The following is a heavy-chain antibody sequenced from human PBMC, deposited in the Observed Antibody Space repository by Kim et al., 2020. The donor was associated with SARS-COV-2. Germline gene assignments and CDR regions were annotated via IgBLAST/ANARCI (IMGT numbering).Heavy chain of an antibody. J-gene: IGHJ4*02. V-gene: IGHV1-18*04. CDR3: ARGADGDVSFDY. D-gene: IGHD4-17*01. Sequence: ASVKVSCKASGYIFSTYGFSWVRQAPGQGLELLGWISARDGYAHYAQKVQGRVTMTTDTSTNTAYMELWSLRFDDTAMYYCARGADGDVSFDYWGQGTLV. CDR2: ISARDGYA. CDR1: GYIFSTYG.